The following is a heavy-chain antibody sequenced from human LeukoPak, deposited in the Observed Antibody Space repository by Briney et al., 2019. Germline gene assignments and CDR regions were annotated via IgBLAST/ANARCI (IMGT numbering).Heavy chain of an antibody. V-gene: IGHV3-21*01. CDR2: ISSSSSYI. J-gene: IGHJ4*02. Sequence: PGGSLRLSCAASGFTFSSYSMNWVRQAPGKGLEWVSSISSSSSYIYYADSVKGRFTISRDNAKNSLYLQMNSLRAEDTAVYYCARARLRYFDWLPSYYFDYWGQGTLVTVSS. CDR3: ARARLRYFDWLPSYYFDY. D-gene: IGHD3-9*01. CDR1: GFTFSSYS.